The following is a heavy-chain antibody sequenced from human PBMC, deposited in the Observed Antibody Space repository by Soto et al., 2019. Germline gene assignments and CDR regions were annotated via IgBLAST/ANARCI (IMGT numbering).Heavy chain of an antibody. CDR2: IIPILGIA. D-gene: IGHD3-10*01. J-gene: IGHJ4*02. Sequence: ASVKVSCKASGGTFSSYTISWVRQAPGQGLEWMGRIIPILGIANYAQKFQGRVTITADKSTSTAYMELSSLRSEDTAVYYCARERLGELEAYFDYWGQGTLVTVSS. CDR1: GGTFSSYT. CDR3: ARERLGELEAYFDY. V-gene: IGHV1-69*04.